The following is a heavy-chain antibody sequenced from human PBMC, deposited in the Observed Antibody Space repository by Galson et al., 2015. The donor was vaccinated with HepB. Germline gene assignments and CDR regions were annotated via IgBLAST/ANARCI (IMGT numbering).Heavy chain of an antibody. CDR2: INSDGSSI. D-gene: IGHD1-26*01. CDR3: ARDPELVGWGANWFDP. J-gene: IGHJ5*02. Sequence: SLRLSCAASGFMFSSYWMHWVRQAPGKGLVWVSRINSDGSSITYADSVKGRFTISRDNAKNTLYLQMNSLRAEDTAVYYCARDPELVGWGANWFDPWGQGTLVTVSS. CDR1: GFMFSSYW. V-gene: IGHV3-74*03.